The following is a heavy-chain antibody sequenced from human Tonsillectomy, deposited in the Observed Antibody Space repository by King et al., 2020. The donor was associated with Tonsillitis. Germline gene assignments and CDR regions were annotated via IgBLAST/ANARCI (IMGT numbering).Heavy chain of an antibody. CDR3: ARAPYTTSSFYFDF. D-gene: IGHD6-6*01. CDR1: GFSVSRKY. J-gene: IGHJ4*02. CDR2: IYSGDST. V-gene: IGHV3-53*01. Sequence: VQLVESGGGLIQPGGSLRLSCVASGFSVSRKYMSWVRQAPGKGLEWGSVIYSGDSTFYANSVKGRFTISRDNSKNTLFLQMNSLRAEDTATYYCARAPYTTSSFYFDFWGQGTLVTVSS.